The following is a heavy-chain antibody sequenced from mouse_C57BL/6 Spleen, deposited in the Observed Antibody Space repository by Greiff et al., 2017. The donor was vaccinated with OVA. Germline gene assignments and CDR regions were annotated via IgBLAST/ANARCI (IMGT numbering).Heavy chain of an antibody. CDR1: GFTFSDYG. V-gene: IGHV5-17*01. CDR2: ISSGSSTI. D-gene: IGHD2-1*01. Sequence: EVNVVESGGGLVKPGGSLKLSCAASGFTFSDYGMHWVRQAPEKGLEWVAYISSGSSTIYYADTVKGRFTISRDNAKNTLFLQMTSLRSEDTAMYYCARTLGNYYAMDYWGQGTSVTVSS. J-gene: IGHJ4*01. CDR3: ARTLGNYYAMDY.